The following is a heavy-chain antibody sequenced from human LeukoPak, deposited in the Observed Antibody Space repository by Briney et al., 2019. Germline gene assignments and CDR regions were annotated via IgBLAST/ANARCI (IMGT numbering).Heavy chain of an antibody. CDR2: IIPIFGTA. CDR1: GGTFSSYA. Sequence: EASVKVSCKASGGTFSSYAISWVRQAPGQGLEWMGGIIPIFGTANYAQKFQGRVTMTRDTSISTAYMELSRLRSDDTAVYYCVVDGYPDFDYWGQGTLVTVSS. CDR3: VVDGYPDFDY. V-gene: IGHV1-69*05. J-gene: IGHJ4*02. D-gene: IGHD5-24*01.